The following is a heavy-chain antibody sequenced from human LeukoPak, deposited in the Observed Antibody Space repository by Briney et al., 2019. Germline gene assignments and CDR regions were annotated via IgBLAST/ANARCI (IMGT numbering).Heavy chain of an antibody. Sequence: SCNSCSIGYADSVKGRFTISRDNAKNYLYLQMNSLRAEDTALYYCAKDGNYDFWSGYYFDYWGQGTLVTVSS. J-gene: IGHJ4*02. D-gene: IGHD3-3*01. V-gene: IGHV3-9*01. CDR3: AKDGNYDFWSGYYFDY. CDR2: SCNSCSI.